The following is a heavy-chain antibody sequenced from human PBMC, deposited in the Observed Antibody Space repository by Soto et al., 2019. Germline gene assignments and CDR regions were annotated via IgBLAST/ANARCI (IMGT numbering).Heavy chain of an antibody. Sequence: PSETLSLTCTVSGDSISSYYWNWIRQPPGKGPEWTGYISYSGSTNYNPSLKSRVTISVDTSKNQFSLNLSSVTAADTAVYYCARPIQYYYDSSGQSAWFDPWGQGTLVTVSS. V-gene: IGHV4-59*01. CDR2: ISYSGST. CDR1: GDSISSYY. CDR3: ARPIQYYYDSSGQSAWFDP. J-gene: IGHJ5*02. D-gene: IGHD3-22*01.